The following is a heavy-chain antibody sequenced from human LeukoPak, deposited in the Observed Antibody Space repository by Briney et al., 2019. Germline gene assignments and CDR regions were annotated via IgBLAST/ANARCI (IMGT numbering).Heavy chain of an antibody. Sequence: GGSLRLSCAASGFTFNTFTMNWVRQVPGKGLEWVSSITGGGTYIYYVDSLKGRIAISRDNAKNSLYLQMNSLRAEDTAVYYCARAFGFGFDFWGQGALATVSS. CDR2: ITGGGTYI. CDR1: GFTFNTFT. CDR3: ARAFGFGFDF. V-gene: IGHV3-21*01. D-gene: IGHD3-10*01. J-gene: IGHJ4*02.